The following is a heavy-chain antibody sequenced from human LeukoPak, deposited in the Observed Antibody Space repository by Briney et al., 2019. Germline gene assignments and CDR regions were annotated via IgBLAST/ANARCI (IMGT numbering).Heavy chain of an antibody. J-gene: IGHJ3*02. D-gene: IGHD1-26*01. CDR2: IRYDGSNK. V-gene: IGHV3-30*02. CDR3: ARRVGALMTFDI. CDR1: RFIFDNYG. Sequence: GGSLRLSCAASRFIFDNYGMTWVRQAPGKGLEWVAFIRYDGSNKYYADSVKGRFTISRDNSKNTLYLQMNSLRAEDTAVYYCARRVGALMTFDIWGQGTMVTVSS.